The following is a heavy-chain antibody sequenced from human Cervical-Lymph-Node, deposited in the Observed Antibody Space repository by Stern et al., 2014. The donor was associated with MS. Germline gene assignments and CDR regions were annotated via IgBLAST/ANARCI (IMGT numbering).Heavy chain of an antibody. CDR2: IHHSGTT. V-gene: IGHV4-4*02. Sequence: VQLVESGPGLVKASGTLSLTCAVSGDSITSDTWWSWVRQPPRKGLEWIGEIHHSGTTNYNPSLESRLTISLDKSKNHFPLNLNSVTAADTAVYYCARASLGGYDWFDPWGQGTLVTVSS. D-gene: IGHD5-12*01. J-gene: IGHJ5*02. CDR3: ARASLGGYDWFDP. CDR1: GDSITSDTW.